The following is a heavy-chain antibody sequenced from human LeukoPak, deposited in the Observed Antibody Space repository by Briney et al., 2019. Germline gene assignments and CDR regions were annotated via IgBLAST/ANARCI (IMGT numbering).Heavy chain of an antibody. CDR3: ARGLRGPGAFDI. V-gene: IGHV4-59*01. D-gene: IGHD3-10*01. J-gene: IGHJ3*02. CDR1: GGSISSYY. CDR2: IYYSGST. Sequence: PSETLSLTCTVSGGSISSYYWSWIRQPPGKELEWIGYIYYSGSTNYNPSLKSRVTISVDTSKNQFSLKLSSVTAADTAVYYCARGLRGPGAFDIWGQGTMVTVSS.